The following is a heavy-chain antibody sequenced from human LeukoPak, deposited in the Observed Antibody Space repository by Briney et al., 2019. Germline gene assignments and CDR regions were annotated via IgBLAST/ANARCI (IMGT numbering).Heavy chain of an antibody. D-gene: IGHD6-19*01. CDR2: ISGSGGST. CDR1: GFTFSSYA. J-gene: IGHJ4*02. V-gene: IGHV3-23*01. CDR3: ARSGNIAVAYFDY. Sequence: GGSLRLSCAASGFTFSSYAMSWVRQAPGKGLEWVSAISGSGGSTYYADSVKGRFTISRDNSKNTLYLQMNSLRAEDTAVYYCARSGNIAVAYFDYWGQGTLVTVSS.